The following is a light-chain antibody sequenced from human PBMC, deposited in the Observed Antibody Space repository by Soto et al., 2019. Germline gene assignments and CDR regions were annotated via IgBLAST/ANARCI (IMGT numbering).Light chain of an antibody. CDR1: QSISSW. Sequence: DIQITQSPSTLSAFVGDRVTITCRASQSISSWLAWYQQKPGKAPKLLIYDASSLESGVPSRFSGSGSGTEFTLTISSLQPDDFAAYYCQQYNSYMWTFGQGTKVDIK. CDR2: DAS. V-gene: IGKV1-5*01. J-gene: IGKJ1*01. CDR3: QQYNSYMWT.